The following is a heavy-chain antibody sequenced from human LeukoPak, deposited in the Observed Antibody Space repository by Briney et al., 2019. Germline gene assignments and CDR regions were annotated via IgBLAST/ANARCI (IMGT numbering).Heavy chain of an antibody. J-gene: IGHJ4*02. CDR1: GFTFSSYS. CDR3: AKDRQRIAVAGTGDY. V-gene: IGHV3-21*01. D-gene: IGHD6-19*01. Sequence: GSLRLSCAASGFTFSSYSMNWVRQAPGKGLEWVSSISSSSSYIYYADSVKGRFTISRDNSKNTLYLQMNSLRAEDTAVYYCAKDRQRIAVAGTGDYWGQGTLVTVSS. CDR2: ISSSSSYI.